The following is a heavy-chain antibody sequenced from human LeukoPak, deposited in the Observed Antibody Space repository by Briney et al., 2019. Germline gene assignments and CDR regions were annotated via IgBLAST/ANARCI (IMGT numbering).Heavy chain of an antibody. J-gene: IGHJ3*01. CDR3: ARHEGHCTGGNCYSNAFDV. CDR1: RGSISRYY. Sequence: SETLSLTCTVSRGSISRYYWSWIRRPPGKGLEWIGYIFHSGSTKYSPSLKSRVTISLDTSKKQFSPKLTSVTATDTAVYFCARHEGHCTGGNCYSNAFDVWGQGTMVTVSA. CDR2: IFHSGST. V-gene: IGHV4-59*08. D-gene: IGHD2-15*01.